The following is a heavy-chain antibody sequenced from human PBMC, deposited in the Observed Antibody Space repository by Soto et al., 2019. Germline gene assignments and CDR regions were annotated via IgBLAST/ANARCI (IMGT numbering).Heavy chain of an antibody. Sequence: QVQLVESGGGVVQPGRSLRLSCAASGFTFSNYGMHWVRQAPGKGLEWVAVISYDGSNKYHADSVKGRFTISRDNSKNTLYLQMNSLRAEDTAVCYCAKVGFSGSSTYYYYYGMDVWGQGTTVTVSS. CDR3: AKVGFSGSSTYYYYYGMDV. J-gene: IGHJ6*02. V-gene: IGHV3-30*18. D-gene: IGHD1-26*01. CDR1: GFTFSNYG. CDR2: ISYDGSNK.